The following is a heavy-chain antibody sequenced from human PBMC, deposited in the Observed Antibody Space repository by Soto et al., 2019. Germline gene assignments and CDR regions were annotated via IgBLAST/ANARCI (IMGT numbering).Heavy chain of an antibody. V-gene: IGHV4-59*08. CDR3: ARQGFGPLHGLVDV. CDR1: GGSISSYY. D-gene: IGHD3-10*01. CDR2: VHHSWGS. J-gene: IGHJ6*02. Sequence: QVQLQESGPGLVKPSETLSLSCTVSGGSISSYYWSWFRQSPGKRMEWIGYVHHSWGSSYNPSIQSGVAISLGTSTSQFSLMVTSVTATDTAVYYCARQGFGPLHGLVDVWGQGTTVTVSS.